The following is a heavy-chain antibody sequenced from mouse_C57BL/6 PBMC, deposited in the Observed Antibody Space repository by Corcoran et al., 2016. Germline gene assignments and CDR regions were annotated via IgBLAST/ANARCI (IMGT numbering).Heavy chain of an antibody. V-gene: IGHV1-55*01. J-gene: IGHJ3*01. CDR1: DYPFTSNW. D-gene: IGHD1-1*02. CDR2: IYPGSGST. Sequence: QVHLQKQGAALVKPGASVKMPCKAYDYPFTSNWSTWVKQGPGTGLEWLGDIYPGSGSTNYNEKFKSKATRTVDTSSSTAYMQLSSLTSEDAAVYDCVRTGTVSYWGQWTLVTVST. CDR3: VRTGTVSY.